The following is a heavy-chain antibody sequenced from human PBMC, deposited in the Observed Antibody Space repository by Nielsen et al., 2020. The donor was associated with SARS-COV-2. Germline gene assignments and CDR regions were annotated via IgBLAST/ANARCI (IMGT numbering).Heavy chain of an antibody. Sequence: GGSLRLSCAASGFTFSSHGMHWVRQAPAKGLEWVAVISYDGSNKYYADSVKGRFTISRDNSKNTLYLQMNSLRAEDTAVYYCAKDWIYGDSNYFDYWGQGTLVTVSS. V-gene: IGHV3-30*18. J-gene: IGHJ4*02. D-gene: IGHD4-17*01. CDR2: ISYDGSNK. CDR1: GFTFSSHG. CDR3: AKDWIYGDSNYFDY.